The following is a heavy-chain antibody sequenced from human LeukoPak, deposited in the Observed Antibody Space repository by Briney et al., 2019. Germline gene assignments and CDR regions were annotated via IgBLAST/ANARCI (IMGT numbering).Heavy chain of an antibody. D-gene: IGHD6-13*01. CDR2: ISSSSSYI. CDR1: GFTFSSYS. J-gene: IGHJ4*02. CDR3: ARALSLEYSSRNYEGYDY. V-gene: IGHV3-21*04. Sequence: GGSLRLSCAASGFTFSSYSMNWVRQAPGKGLEWVSSISSSSSYIYYADSVKGRFTISRDNAKNSLYLQMNSLRAEDTAVYYCARALSLEYSSRNYEGYDYWGQGTLVTVSS.